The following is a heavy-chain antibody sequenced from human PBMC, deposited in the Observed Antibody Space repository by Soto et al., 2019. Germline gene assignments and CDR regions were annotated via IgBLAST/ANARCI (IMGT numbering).Heavy chain of an antibody. CDR2: INPSGGST. Sequence: GASVKVSCKASGYTFTIYGIIWVRQAPGQGLEWMGIINPSGGSTSYAQKFQGRVTMTRDTSTSTVYMELSSLRSEDTAVYYCAREEGFTIFGRYWGQGTLVTVSS. V-gene: IGHV1-46*01. D-gene: IGHD3-3*01. CDR3: AREEGFTIFGRY. J-gene: IGHJ4*02. CDR1: GYTFTIYG.